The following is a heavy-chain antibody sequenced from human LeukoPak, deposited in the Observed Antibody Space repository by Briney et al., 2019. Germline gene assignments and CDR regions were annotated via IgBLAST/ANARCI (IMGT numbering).Heavy chain of an antibody. Sequence: SETLSLTCAVYGGSFSGYYWSWIRQPPGKGLEWIGYIYYSGSTNYNPSLKSRVTISVDTSKNQFSLKLSSVTAADTAVYYCATHRQPDYDSSGYYPDAFDIWGQGTMVTVSS. V-gene: IGHV4-59*01. J-gene: IGHJ3*02. CDR1: GGSFSGYY. D-gene: IGHD3-22*01. CDR2: IYYSGST. CDR3: ATHRQPDYDSSGYYPDAFDI.